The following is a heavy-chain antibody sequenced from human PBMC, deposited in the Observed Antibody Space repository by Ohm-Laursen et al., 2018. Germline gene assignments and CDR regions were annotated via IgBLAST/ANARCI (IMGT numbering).Heavy chain of an antibody. D-gene: IGHD6-19*01. CDR1: GFTFSSYG. CDR2: ISYDGSNK. CDR3: AKDTGMAVAGDFDY. V-gene: IGHV3-30*18. Sequence: SLRLSCSASGFTFSSYGMHWVRQAPGKGLEWVAVISYDGSNKYYADSVKGRFTISRDNAKNSLYLQMNSLRAEDTALYYCAKDTGMAVAGDFDYWGQGTLVTVSS. J-gene: IGHJ4*02.